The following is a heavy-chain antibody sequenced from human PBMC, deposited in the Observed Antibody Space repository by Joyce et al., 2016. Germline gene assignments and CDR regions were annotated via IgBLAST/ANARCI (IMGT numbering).Heavy chain of an antibody. CDR1: GFTFTSHA. CDR2: ISGSGAST. V-gene: IGHV3-23*01. D-gene: IGHD6-19*01. Sequence: EVQLLESGGGLIQPGGSLRLSCAASGFTFTSHAMTWARQAPGKGLEWVSAISGSGASTYYTDSVKGRFTISRDNSKNMLYLEVNSLRAEDTAVYYCAKAGRPVAADYFDYWGQGTLVTVSS. J-gene: IGHJ4*02. CDR3: AKAGRPVAADYFDY.